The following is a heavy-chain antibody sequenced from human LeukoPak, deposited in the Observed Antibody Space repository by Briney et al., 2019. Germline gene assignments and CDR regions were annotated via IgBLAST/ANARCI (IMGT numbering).Heavy chain of an antibody. D-gene: IGHD4-17*01. V-gene: IGHV4-38-2*01. CDR3: ARQNYGDRSGDWFDP. CDR1: GFSISSGYY. J-gene: IGHJ5*02. CDR2: IYHSGAS. Sequence: SETLSLTCDVTGFSISSGYYWGWIRQPPGKGLEWIGSIYHSGASYNNPSLKSGVTISIDTSKNQFSLKLTSVTAADTAVYYCARQNYGDRSGDWFDPWGQGTLVTVSS.